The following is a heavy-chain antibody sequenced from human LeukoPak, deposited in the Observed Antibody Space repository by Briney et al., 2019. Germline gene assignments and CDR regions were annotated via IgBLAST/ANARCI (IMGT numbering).Heavy chain of an antibody. J-gene: IGHJ4*02. Sequence: ASVKVSCKASGYTFTSYGISWVRQAPGQGLEWMGWISAYNGNTNYTQKLQGRVTMTTDTSTSTAYMELRSLRSDDTAVYYCARDNGWEYSSGWYRFDYWGQGTLVTVSS. V-gene: IGHV1-18*01. CDR1: GYTFTSYG. D-gene: IGHD6-19*01. CDR3: ARDNGWEYSSGWYRFDY. CDR2: ISAYNGNT.